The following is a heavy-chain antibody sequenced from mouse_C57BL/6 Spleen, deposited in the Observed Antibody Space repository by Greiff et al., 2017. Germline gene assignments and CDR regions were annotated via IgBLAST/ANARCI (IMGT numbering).Heavy chain of an antibody. V-gene: IGHV1-5*01. J-gene: IGHJ1*03. CDR2: IYPGNSDT. CDR3: TRSYYGTWYFDV. D-gene: IGHD1-1*01. CDR1: GYTFTSYW. Sequence: EVQLQQSGTVLARPGASVKMSCKTSGYTFTSYWMHWVKQRPGQGLEWIGAIYPGNSDTSYNQKFKGKAKLTAVTSASTAYMELSSLTNEDSAVYYCTRSYYGTWYFDVWGTGTTVTVSS.